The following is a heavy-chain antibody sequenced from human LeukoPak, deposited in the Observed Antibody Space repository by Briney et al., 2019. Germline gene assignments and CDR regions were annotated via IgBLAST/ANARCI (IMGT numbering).Heavy chain of an antibody. CDR1: GLTFDDYA. J-gene: IGHJ6*02. CDR2: ISWNRGSI. V-gene: IGHV3-9*01. CDR3: AKARTVTTISGMDV. D-gene: IGHD4-17*01. Sequence: PGGSLRLSCAASGLTFDDYAMHWVRQAPGKGLEWVSGISWNRGSIGYADSVTGRLTISRDNAKNSLYLQMNSLRAEDTALYYCAKARTVTTISGMDVWGQGTTVTVSS.